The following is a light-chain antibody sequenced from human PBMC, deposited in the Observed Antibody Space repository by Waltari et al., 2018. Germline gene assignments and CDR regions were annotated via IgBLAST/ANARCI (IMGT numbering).Light chain of an antibody. CDR3: CSYAGSYTHVV. V-gene: IGLV2-11*01. Sequence: QSALTQPRPASGSPGQSVTIPCTGTSSDVGCYDYVSLSQHHPGKAPKLMICDVTKRPSGVPDRFSGSKSGNTASLTISGLQAEDEADYYCCSYAGSYTHVVFGGGTKLTVL. J-gene: IGLJ2*01. CDR1: SSDVGCYDY. CDR2: DVT.